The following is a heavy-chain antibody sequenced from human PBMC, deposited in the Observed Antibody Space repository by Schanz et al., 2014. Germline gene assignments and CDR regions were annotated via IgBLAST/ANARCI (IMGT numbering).Heavy chain of an antibody. CDR2: ITKDGRSA. CDR1: GFAFSNYA. V-gene: IGHV3-64D*06. D-gene: IGHD3-10*01. J-gene: IGHJ4*02. Sequence: EVQLVESGGGLVQPGGSLRLSCSASGFAFSNYAMHWVRQAPEKGLEYVSAITKDGRSAYYADSVKGRFTISRDNSKSTHYLQMSSLRVEDTAVYYCARVRTIYGSGAMGYWGQGTLVTVSS. CDR3: ARVRTIYGSGAMGY.